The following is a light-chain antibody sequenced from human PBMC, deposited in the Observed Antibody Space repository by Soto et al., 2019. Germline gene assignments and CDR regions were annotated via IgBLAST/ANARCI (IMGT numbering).Light chain of an antibody. CDR1: SSDVGGYNY. V-gene: IGLV2-14*01. J-gene: IGLJ2*01. CDR3: SSYTRNSTLV. Sequence: QSALPQPASVSGSPGQSITISCTGTSSDVGGYNYVSWYQQHPGKAPKLMIYEVSNRPSGVSNRFSGSKSGNTASLTISGLQVEDEADYYCSSYTRNSTLVFGGGTKLTVL. CDR2: EVS.